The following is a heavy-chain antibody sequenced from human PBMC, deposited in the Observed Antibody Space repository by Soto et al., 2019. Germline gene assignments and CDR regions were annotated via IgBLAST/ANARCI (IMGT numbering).Heavy chain of an antibody. CDR3: ARGGFSGSYFAY. D-gene: IGHD5-12*01. Sequence: ASVKVSCKASAYAFNNYYINWVRQAPGQGLEWMGWISGYNGDTNYARKFQGRVTMTTDTSTYTAYMEMRSLRSDDTAVYYCARGGFSGSYFAYWGQGSLATVSS. J-gene: IGHJ4*02. CDR2: ISGYNGDT. CDR1: AYAFNNYY. V-gene: IGHV1-18*04.